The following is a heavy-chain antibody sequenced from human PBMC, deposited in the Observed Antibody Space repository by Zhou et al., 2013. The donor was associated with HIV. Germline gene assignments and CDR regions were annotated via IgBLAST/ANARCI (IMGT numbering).Heavy chain of an antibody. CDR3: ARVGLGSLDI. CDR2: SSTYNSRA. Sequence: QVQLVQSGAEVKKPGASVKVSCQASGYTFTSYGISWVRQAPGQGLEWMGWSSTYNSRANYAQNLQGRLTLTRDISTSTAYMELRSLRSDDTAVYYCARVGLGSLDIWGQGTMVTVSS. CDR1: GYTFTSYG. J-gene: IGHJ3*02. V-gene: IGHV1-18*01. D-gene: IGHD2-15*01.